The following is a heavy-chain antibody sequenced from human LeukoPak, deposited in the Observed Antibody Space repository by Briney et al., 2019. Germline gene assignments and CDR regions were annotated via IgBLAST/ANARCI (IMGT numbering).Heavy chain of an antibody. CDR3: ARDRKVRGVIIHSPTRYYYYGMDV. Sequence: PGGSLRLSCAASGFTFSSYSMNWVRQAPGKGLEWVSSISSSSSYIYYADSVKGRFTISRDNAKNSLYLQMNSLRAEDTAVYYCARDRKVRGVIIHSPTRYYYYGMDVWGQGTTVTVSS. D-gene: IGHD3-10*01. V-gene: IGHV3-21*01. CDR2: ISSSSSYI. J-gene: IGHJ6*02. CDR1: GFTFSSYS.